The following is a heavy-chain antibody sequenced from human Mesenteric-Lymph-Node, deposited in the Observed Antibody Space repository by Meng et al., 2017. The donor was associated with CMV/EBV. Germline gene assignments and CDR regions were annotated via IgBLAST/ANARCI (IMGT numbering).Heavy chain of an antibody. Sequence: GGSLRLSCAASGFTFSSYWMSWVRQAPGKGLEWVANIKQDGSEKYYVDSVKGRFTISRDNAKNSLYLQMNSLRAEETAVYYCARTKKDSCYMCYKYYGMDVWGQGTTVTVSS. V-gene: IGHV3-7*01. CDR2: IKQDGSEK. CDR3: ARTKKDSCYMCYKYYGMDV. CDR1: GFTFSSYW. J-gene: IGHJ6*02. D-gene: IGHD6-13*01.